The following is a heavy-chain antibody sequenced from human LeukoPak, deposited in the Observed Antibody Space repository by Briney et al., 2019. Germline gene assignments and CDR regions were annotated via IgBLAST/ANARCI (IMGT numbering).Heavy chain of an antibody. D-gene: IGHD1-26*01. Sequence: PGGSLRLSCAAPGFTFSSYGMHWVRQAPGKGLEWVAFIRYDGSNKYYADSVKGRFTISRDNSKNTLYLQMNSLRAEDTAVYYCAKGGIVGTTRQNYFDYWGQGTLVTVSS. V-gene: IGHV3-30*02. CDR2: IRYDGSNK. CDR1: GFTFSSYG. J-gene: IGHJ4*02. CDR3: AKGGIVGTTRQNYFDY.